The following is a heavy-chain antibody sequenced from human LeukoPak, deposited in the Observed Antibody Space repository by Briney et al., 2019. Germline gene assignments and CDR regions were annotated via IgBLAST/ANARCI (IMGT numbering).Heavy chain of an antibody. J-gene: IGHJ4*02. CDR2: IYSGGST. CDR1: GFTFSSYS. D-gene: IGHD2-15*01. CDR3: ARGTDCSGGSCYDY. V-gene: IGHV3-53*01. Sequence: PGGSLRLSCAASGFTFSSYSMNWVRQAPGKGLEWVSVIYSGGSTYYADSVKGRFTISRDSSKNTLYLQMNSLRAEDTAVYYCARGTDCSGGSCYDYWGQGTLVTVSS.